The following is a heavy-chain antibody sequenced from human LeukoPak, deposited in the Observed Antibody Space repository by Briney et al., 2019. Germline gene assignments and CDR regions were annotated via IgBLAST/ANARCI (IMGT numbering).Heavy chain of an antibody. D-gene: IGHD3-16*02. J-gene: IGHJ5*02. CDR2: ISAYNGNT. CDR1: GYTFTSYG. Sequence: ASVKVSRKASGYTFTSYGISWVRQAPGQGLEWMGWISAYNGNTNYAQKLQGRVTMTTDTSTSTAYMELRSLRSDDTAVYYCARGMITFGGVIVSNWFDPWGQGTLVTVSS. CDR3: ARGMITFGGVIVSNWFDP. V-gene: IGHV1-18*01.